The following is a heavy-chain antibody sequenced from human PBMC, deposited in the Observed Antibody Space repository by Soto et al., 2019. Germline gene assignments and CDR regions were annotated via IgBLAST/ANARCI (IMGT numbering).Heavy chain of an antibody. Sequence: SETLSLTCTVSGGSISSGGYYWSWIRQHPGKGLEWIGYIYYSGSTYYNPSLKSRVTISVDTSKNQFSLKLSSVTAADTAVYYCARDLVRYSSSWGGYYYYYGMDVWGQGTTVTVAS. CDR3: ARDLVRYSSSWGGYYYYYGMDV. J-gene: IGHJ6*02. D-gene: IGHD6-13*01. V-gene: IGHV4-31*03. CDR2: IYYSGST. CDR1: GGSISSGGYY.